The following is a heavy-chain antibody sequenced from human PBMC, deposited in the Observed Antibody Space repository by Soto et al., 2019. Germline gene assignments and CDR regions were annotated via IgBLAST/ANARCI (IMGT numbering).Heavy chain of an antibody. Sequence: ASVKVSCKASGYTFTSYYMHWVRQAPGQGLEWMGIINPSGGSTSYAQKFQGRVTMTRDTSTSTVYMELSSLRSEDTAVYYCAREDGLYDILTRKKPLYGMDVPGQGTTVTVSS. CDR2: INPSGGST. CDR3: AREDGLYDILTRKKPLYGMDV. CDR1: GYTFTSYY. D-gene: IGHD3-9*01. J-gene: IGHJ6*02. V-gene: IGHV1-46*01.